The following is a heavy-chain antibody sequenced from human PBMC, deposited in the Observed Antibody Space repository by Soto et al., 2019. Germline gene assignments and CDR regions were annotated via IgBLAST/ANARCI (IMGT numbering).Heavy chain of an antibody. Sequence: GGSLRLSCAASGFVFSDHDMHWVRQVPGKGLEWVSEIGVAGDTYYPDSVKGRFTISRENARKTLYLQMTSLRVGDTATYYCVRDRYYGSGSLFENWGQGTPVTVSS. CDR1: GFVFSDHD. CDR2: IGVAGDT. CDR3: VRDRYYGSGSLFEN. V-gene: IGHV3-13*01. J-gene: IGHJ4*02. D-gene: IGHD3-10*01.